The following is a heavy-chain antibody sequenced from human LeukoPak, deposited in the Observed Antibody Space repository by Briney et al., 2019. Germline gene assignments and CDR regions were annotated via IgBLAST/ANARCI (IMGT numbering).Heavy chain of an antibody. CDR3: ARGKSCEYDYVWGSYRCYFDY. D-gene: IGHD3-16*02. Sequence: SETLSLTCTVSGGSISSGGYYWSWIRQHPGKGLEWIGYIYYSGSTYYNPSLKSRVTISVDTSKNQFSLKLSSVTAADTAVYYCARGKSCEYDYVWGSYRCYFDYWGQGTLVTVSS. CDR1: GGSISSGGYY. V-gene: IGHV4-31*03. CDR2: IYYSGST. J-gene: IGHJ4*02.